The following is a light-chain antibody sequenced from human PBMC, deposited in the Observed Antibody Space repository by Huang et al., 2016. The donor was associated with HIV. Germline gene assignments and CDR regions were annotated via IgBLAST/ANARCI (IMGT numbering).Light chain of an antibody. Sequence: EIVMTQSPATLSVSPGERATLSCRASQSVSSNLVWYQQKPGQAPRRLIYGASTRATGIPARFSGSGSGTEFPLTISSLQSEDFAVYYCQQYNNWPRTFGQGTKVEIK. CDR1: QSVSSN. V-gene: IGKV3-15*01. CDR3: QQYNNWPRT. J-gene: IGKJ1*01. CDR2: GAS.